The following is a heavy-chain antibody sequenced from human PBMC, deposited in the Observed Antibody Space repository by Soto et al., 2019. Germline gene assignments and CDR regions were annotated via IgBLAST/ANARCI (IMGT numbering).Heavy chain of an antibody. J-gene: IGHJ6*02. CDR1: GFTFSSYW. CDR3: AREEGAAFYYDGMDV. V-gene: IGHV3-74*01. Sequence: EVQLVESGGGLVQPGGSLRLSCAASGFTFSSYWMHWVRQAPGKGLVWVSRINSDGRSTSYADSVKGRFTISRDNAKNTLYLHMNSLRAEDTAVYYWAREEGAAFYYDGMDVWGQGTTVTVSS. CDR2: INSDGRST.